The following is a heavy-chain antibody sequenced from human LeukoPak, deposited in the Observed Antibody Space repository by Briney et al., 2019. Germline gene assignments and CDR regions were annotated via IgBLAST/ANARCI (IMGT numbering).Heavy chain of an antibody. V-gene: IGHV2-70*11. J-gene: IGHJ4*02. CDR1: GFSLSTSGMC. CDR2: IDWDDDK. D-gene: IGHD2-15*01. Sequence: SGPALVKPTQTLTLTCTFSGFSLSTSGMCVSWIRQPPGKALEWLARIDWDDDKYYSTSLKTRLTISKDTSKNQVVLTMTNMDPVDTATYYCARFSSLGYCSGGSCYSGYYFDYWGQGTLVTVSS. CDR3: ARFSSLGYCSGGSCYSGYYFDY.